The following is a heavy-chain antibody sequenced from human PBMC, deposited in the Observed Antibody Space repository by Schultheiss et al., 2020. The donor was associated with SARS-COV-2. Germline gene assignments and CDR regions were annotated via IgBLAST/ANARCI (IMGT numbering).Heavy chain of an antibody. J-gene: IGHJ3*02. CDR2: INPNSGDT. CDR3: ARTARGRFGELFGAFDI. D-gene: IGHD3-10*01. V-gene: IGHV1-2*02. CDR1: GYTFIGNF. Sequence: ASVKVSCEASGYTFIGNFMHWVRQAPGQGLEWMGWINPNSGDTNIAQRFQGRVTMTRDTSINTAYMEMRRLQSDDTAVYYCARTARGRFGELFGAFDIWGQGKMVTVSS.